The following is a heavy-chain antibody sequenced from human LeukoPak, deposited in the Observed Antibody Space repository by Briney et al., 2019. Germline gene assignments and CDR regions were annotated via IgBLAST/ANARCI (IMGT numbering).Heavy chain of an antibody. CDR3: ASRWYFDL. CDR2: ISSGGDIM. CDR1: GLRFSDYY. J-gene: IGHJ2*01. V-gene: IGHV3-11*04. Sequence: PGGSLRLSCAASGLRFSDYYVSWIRQAPGKGLQWVSYISSGGDIMHYADSVKGRFTSSRDNAKNSGYLEMNSLRAEDTAVYYCASRWYFDLWGRGTLVSVSS.